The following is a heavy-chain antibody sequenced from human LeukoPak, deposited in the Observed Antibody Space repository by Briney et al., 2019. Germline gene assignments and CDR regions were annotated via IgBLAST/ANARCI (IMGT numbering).Heavy chain of an antibody. J-gene: IGHJ3*02. CDR3: ARTSYDSSGYYPLHGAFDI. D-gene: IGHD3-22*01. V-gene: IGHV1-2*04. Sequence: ASVKVSCKASGYTFTGYYMHWVRQAPGQGLEWMGWINPNSGGTNYAQKFQGWVTMTRDTSISTAYMELSRLRSDDTAVYYCARTSYDSSGYYPLHGAFDIWGQGTMVTVSS. CDR1: GYTFTGYY. CDR2: INPNSGGT.